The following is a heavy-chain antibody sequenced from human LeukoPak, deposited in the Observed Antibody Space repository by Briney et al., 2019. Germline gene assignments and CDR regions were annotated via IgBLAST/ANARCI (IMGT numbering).Heavy chain of an antibody. D-gene: IGHD2-21*01. CDR2: INSDGSST. J-gene: IGHJ2*01. V-gene: IGHV3-74*01. CDR1: GFTFSSYW. Sequence: GGSLRLSCAASGFTFSSYWMHWVRQAPGKGLVWVSRINSDGSSTNYADSVKGRFTISRDNAKNTLYLEMSSRRAEDTAVYYCARDVNLLFFDVWGRGTLVTVSS. CDR3: ARDVNLLFFDV.